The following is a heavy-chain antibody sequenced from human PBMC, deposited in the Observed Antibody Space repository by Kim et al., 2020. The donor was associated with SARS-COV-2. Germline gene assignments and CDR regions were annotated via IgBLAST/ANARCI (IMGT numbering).Heavy chain of an antibody. CDR2: IYYSGST. Sequence: SETLSLTCTVSGGSISSGGYYWSWIRQHPGKGLEWIGYIYYSGSTYYNPSLKSRVTISVDTSKNQFSLKLSSVTAADTAVYYCARDSTLWVRGEKGAFDIWGQGTMVTVSS. J-gene: IGHJ3*02. D-gene: IGHD3-10*01. CDR1: GGSISSGGYY. V-gene: IGHV4-31*03. CDR3: ARDSTLWVRGEKGAFDI.